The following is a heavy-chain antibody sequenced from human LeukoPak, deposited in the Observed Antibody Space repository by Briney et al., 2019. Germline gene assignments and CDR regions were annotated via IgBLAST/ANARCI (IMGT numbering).Heavy chain of an antibody. Sequence: PGGSLILSCAASGFTFSHYYMTWVRQAPGKGLEWVSSISGSSGYIFYADSVKGRFTISRDNAKNSLYLQMNSLRAEDTAVYYCGRDLPTVTSIDYWGQGTLVTVSS. CDR3: GRDLPTVTSIDY. J-gene: IGHJ4*02. CDR2: ISGSSGYI. D-gene: IGHD4-17*01. V-gene: IGHV3-21*06. CDR1: GFTFSHYY.